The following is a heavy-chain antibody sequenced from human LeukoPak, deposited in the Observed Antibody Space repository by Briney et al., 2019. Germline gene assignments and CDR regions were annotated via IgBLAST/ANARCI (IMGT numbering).Heavy chain of an antibody. Sequence: SETLSLTCTVSGGSFISYYWTWIRQPPGKGLEWVGYIYYSGSTTYNPSLNSRVTISLDSPKNKFSLRVTSVTAADTAVYYCARGGTGGTLDIWGQGTMVTVSS. CDR3: ARGGTGGTLDI. D-gene: IGHD4-23*01. CDR2: IYYSGST. CDR1: GGSFISYY. J-gene: IGHJ3*02. V-gene: IGHV4-59*01.